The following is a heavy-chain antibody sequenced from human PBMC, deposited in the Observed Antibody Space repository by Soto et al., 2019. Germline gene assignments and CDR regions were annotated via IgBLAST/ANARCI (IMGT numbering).Heavy chain of an antibody. D-gene: IGHD3-10*01. J-gene: IGHJ6*02. Sequence: GGSLRLSCAASGFTFSNAWMSWVRQAPGKXLEWVGRIKSKTGGGTTDYAAPVKGRFTISRDDSKNTPYLQMNSLKTEDTAVYYCTTDGGDVSSDYYYYSYRMDVWGQGTTVTVSS. CDR3: TTDGGDVSSDYYYYSYRMDV. CDR2: IKSKTGGGTT. V-gene: IGHV3-15*01. CDR1: GFTFSNAW.